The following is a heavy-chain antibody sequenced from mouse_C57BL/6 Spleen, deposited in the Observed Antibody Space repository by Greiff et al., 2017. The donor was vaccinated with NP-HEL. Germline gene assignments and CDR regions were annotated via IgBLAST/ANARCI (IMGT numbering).Heavy chain of an antibody. D-gene: IGHD1-1*01. CDR3: ARHCGTVVATGYFDV. CDR1: GYTFTSYW. V-gene: IGHV1-72*01. Sequence: QVQLQQPGAELVKPGASVKLSCKASGYTFTSYWMHWVKQRPGRGLEWIGRIDPNSGGTKYNEKFKSKATLTVDKPSSTAYMQLSSLTSEDSAVYYCARHCGTVVATGYFDVWGTGTTVTVSS. CDR2: IDPNSGGT. J-gene: IGHJ1*03.